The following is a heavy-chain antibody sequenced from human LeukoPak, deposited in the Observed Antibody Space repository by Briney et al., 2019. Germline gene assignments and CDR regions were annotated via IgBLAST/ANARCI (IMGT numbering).Heavy chain of an antibody. Sequence: GGSLKLSCATSGFTFSNYGLHWVRQAPGKGLEWVAAISFGGTYQSHGDSVKGRFTISRDNSKTTLDLQMHSLRAEDTAVYYCAKDQGDCGGDCWEMAVWGQGTTVTVSS. CDR3: AKDQGDCGGDCWEMAV. CDR1: GFTFSNYG. CDR2: ISFGGTYQ. V-gene: IGHV3-30*18. J-gene: IGHJ6*02. D-gene: IGHD2-21*02.